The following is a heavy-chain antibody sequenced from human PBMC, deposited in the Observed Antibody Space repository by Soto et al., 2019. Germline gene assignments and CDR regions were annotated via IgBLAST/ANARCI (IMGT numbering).Heavy chain of an antibody. V-gene: IGHV3-74*01. J-gene: IGHJ6*02. Sequence: PGGSLRLSCAASGFTFSSYWMHWVRQAPGKGLVWVSRINSDGSSTSYADSVKGRFTISRDNAKNTLYLQMNSLRAEDTAVYYCARVTGITIFGVVTYGMDVSGQATTVTVSS. CDR1: GFTFSSYW. D-gene: IGHD3-3*01. CDR3: ARVTGITIFGVVTYGMDV. CDR2: INSDGSST.